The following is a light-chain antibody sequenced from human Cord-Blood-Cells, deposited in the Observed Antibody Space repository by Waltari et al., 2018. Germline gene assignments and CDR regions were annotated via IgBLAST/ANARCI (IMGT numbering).Light chain of an antibody. CDR3: QQYNSYPYT. CDR1: PGISNY. Sequence: IQMTQSPSSLPASVGVRVTVTCPPRPGISNYLAWFQQKPGKAPKSLIYAASSLQSGIPAKFSGSGSGTDFTLTISSLEPEDFAAYYCQQYNSYPYTFGPGTKVDIK. CDR2: AAS. V-gene: IGKV1-16*02. J-gene: IGKJ3*01.